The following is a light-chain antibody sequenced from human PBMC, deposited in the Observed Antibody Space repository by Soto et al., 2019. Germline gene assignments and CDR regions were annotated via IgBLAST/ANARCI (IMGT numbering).Light chain of an antibody. J-gene: IGLJ1*01. Sequence: QSVLTQPASVSGSPGKSITISCTGTSSDVGGYKHVSWYQQHPGKAPKLMIYDVSNRPSGVSNRFSGSKSGNTASLSISGPQAEDEADYYCSSYTSSSTRVFGTGTKLTVL. CDR1: SSDVGGYKH. CDR3: SSYTSSSTRV. V-gene: IGLV2-14*01. CDR2: DVS.